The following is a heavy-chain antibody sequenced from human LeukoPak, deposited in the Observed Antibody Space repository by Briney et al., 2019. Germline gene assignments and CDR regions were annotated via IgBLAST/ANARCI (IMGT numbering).Heavy chain of an antibody. CDR1: GGSISSYY. CDR2: IYTSGST. V-gene: IGHV4-4*07. CDR3: ARDLTTVTTLDYYGMDV. J-gene: IGHJ6*02. D-gene: IGHD4-11*01. Sequence: SETLSFTGTVSGGSISSYYWSWFRQPAGKGLEWIGRIYTSGSTNYNPSLKSRVTMSVDTSKNQFSLKLSSVTAADTAVYYCARDLTTVTTLDYYGMDVWGQGTTSPSP.